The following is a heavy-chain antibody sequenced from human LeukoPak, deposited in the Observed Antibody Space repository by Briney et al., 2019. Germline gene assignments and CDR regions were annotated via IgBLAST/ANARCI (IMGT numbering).Heavy chain of an antibody. CDR3: ARDDYDSSGYYFDY. D-gene: IGHD3-22*01. CDR2: ISSSSSYI. Sequence: ETLSLTCAVYGGSFSGYYWSWIRQPPGKGLEWVSSISSSSSYIYYADSVKGRFTISRDNAKNSLYLQMNSLRAEDTAVYYCARDDYDSSGYYFDYWGQGTLVTVSS. J-gene: IGHJ4*02. V-gene: IGHV3-21*01. CDR1: GGSFSGYY.